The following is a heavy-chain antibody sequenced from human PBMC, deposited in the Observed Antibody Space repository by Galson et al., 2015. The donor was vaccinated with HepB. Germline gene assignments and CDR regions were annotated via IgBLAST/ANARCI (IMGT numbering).Heavy chain of an antibody. CDR3: ARSEYSSTWYRPHDSYYYYYMDV. Sequence: SVKVSCKASGYTFTRYAMHWVRQAPGQRLEWMGWINAGNGNTKYSQKFQGRVTITRDTSASTAYMELSSLRSEDTAVYYCARSEYSSTWYRPHDSYYYYYMDVWGKGTTVTVSS. D-gene: IGHD6-13*01. V-gene: IGHV1-3*01. CDR1: GYTFTRYA. J-gene: IGHJ6*03. CDR2: INAGNGNT.